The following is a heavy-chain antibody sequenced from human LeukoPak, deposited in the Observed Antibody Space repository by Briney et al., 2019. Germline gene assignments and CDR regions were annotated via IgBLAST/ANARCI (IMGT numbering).Heavy chain of an antibody. CDR3: ARSGDYYYDSRGYHDGFDI. V-gene: IGHV4-61*02. CDR2: IYTSGST. J-gene: IGHJ3*02. CDR1: GGSISSNNDY. D-gene: IGHD3-22*01. Sequence: SETLSLTCTVSGGSISSNNDYWGWIRQPAGKGLEWIVRIYTSGSTNYNPSLKSRVTISVDTSKNQFSLKLSSVTAADTAVYYCARSGDYYYDSRGYHDGFDIWGQGTMVTVS.